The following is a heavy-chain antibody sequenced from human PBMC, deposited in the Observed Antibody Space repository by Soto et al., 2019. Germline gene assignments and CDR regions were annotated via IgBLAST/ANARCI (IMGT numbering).Heavy chain of an antibody. V-gene: IGHV3-74*02. Sequence: EVQLVESGGGLVRPGGSLRLSCAASGFTFSSYWMHWVRQAPGKGLVWVSRMNEDGGTTDYADSVKGRFTISRDNAKNTLYLQMNSLRVEDTAVYYCASDLSGRADVWGQGPTVPVS. CDR1: GFTFSSYW. CDR2: MNEDGGTT. CDR3: ASDLSGRADV. D-gene: IGHD3-10*01. J-gene: IGHJ6*02.